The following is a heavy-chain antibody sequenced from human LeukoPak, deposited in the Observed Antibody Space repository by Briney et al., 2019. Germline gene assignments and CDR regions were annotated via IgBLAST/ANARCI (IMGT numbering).Heavy chain of an antibody. CDR1: GYSFTMYG. D-gene: IGHD3-10*01. V-gene: IGHV1-18*01. Sequence: ASVKVSCKASGYSFTMYGISWARQAPGQGLEWMGWISGFNAYTNYAQKHQGRVTMTTDASTSTAYMEVRGLRSDDTAVYYCARDHWSHYYGSGGENYFDPWGQGTLVTVSS. CDR3: ARDHWSHYYGSGGENYFDP. CDR2: ISGFNAYT. J-gene: IGHJ5*02.